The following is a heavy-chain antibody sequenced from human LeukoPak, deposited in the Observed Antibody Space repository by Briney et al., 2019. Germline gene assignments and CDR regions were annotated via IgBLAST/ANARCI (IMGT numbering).Heavy chain of an antibody. J-gene: IGHJ4*02. D-gene: IGHD3-22*01. CDR2: INPSGGST. CDR1: GYTFTSYY. V-gene: IGHV1-46*01. CDR3: ARSASYDSSGYIDY. Sequence: ASVKVSCKASGYTFTSYYMHWVRQAPGQGLEWMGIINPSGGSTSYAQKLQGRVTMTTDTSTSTAYMELRSLRSDDTAVYYCARSASYDSSGYIDYWGQGTLVTVSS.